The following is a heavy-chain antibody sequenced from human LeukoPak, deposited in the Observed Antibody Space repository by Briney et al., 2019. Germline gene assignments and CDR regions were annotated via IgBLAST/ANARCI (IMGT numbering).Heavy chain of an antibody. CDR2: IYYSGST. D-gene: IGHD3-10*01. V-gene: IGHV4-31*03. Sequence: PSETLSLTCTVSGGSISSGGYYWSWIRQHPGKGLEWIGYIYYSGSTYYNPSLKSRVTISVDTSKNQFSLKLSSVTAADTAVYYCARESDKVRGGGGPYWGQGTLVTVSP. CDR3: ARESDKVRGGGGPY. CDR1: GGSISSGGYY. J-gene: IGHJ4*02.